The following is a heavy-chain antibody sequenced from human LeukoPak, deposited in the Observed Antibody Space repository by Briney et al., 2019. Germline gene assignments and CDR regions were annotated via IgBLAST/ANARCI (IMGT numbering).Heavy chain of an antibody. V-gene: IGHV4-34*01. Sequence: SGTLSLTCAVYGGSFSGYYWSWIRQPPGKGLEWIGEINHSGSTNHNPSLKSRVTISVDTSKNQFSLKLSSVTAADTAAYYCVRGRLFYSSSYCFDYWGQGTLVTVSS. CDR3: VRGRLFYSSSYCFDY. CDR2: INHSGST. CDR1: GGSFSGYY. J-gene: IGHJ4*02. D-gene: IGHD6-6*01.